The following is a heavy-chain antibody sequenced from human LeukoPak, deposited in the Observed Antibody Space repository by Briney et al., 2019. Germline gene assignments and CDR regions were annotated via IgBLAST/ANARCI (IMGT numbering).Heavy chain of an antibody. V-gene: IGHV3-7*01. D-gene: IGHD3-22*01. CDR3: ARDIRYYYDSSVPGGFDL. J-gene: IGHJ2*01. Sequence: GGSLRLSCAAPGFTFSSYWMSWVRQAPGKGLEWVANIKQDGSEKYYVDSVKGRFTISRDNAKNSLYLQMNSLRAEDTAVYYCARDIRYYYDSSVPGGFDLWGRGTLVTVSS. CDR1: GFTFSSYW. CDR2: IKQDGSEK.